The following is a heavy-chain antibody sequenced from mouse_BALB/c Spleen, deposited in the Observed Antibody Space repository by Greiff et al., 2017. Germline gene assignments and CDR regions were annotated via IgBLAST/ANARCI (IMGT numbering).Heavy chain of an antibody. CDR3: ARSEVRWNSMDY. D-gene: IGHD2-14*01. Sequence: QVQLQQSGAELARPGASVKLSCKASGYTFTSYWMQWVKQRPGKGLEWIGAIDPGDGDTRYTQKFKGKATLTADKSSSTAYMQLSSLASEDSAVYYCARSEVRWNSMDYWGQGTSVTVSS. CDR2: IDPGDGDT. J-gene: IGHJ4*01. CDR1: GYTFTSYW. V-gene: IGHV1-87*01.